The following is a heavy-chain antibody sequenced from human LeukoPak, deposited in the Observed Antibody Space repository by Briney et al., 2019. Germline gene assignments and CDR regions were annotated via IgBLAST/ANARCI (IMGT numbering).Heavy chain of an antibody. J-gene: IGHJ6*03. CDR1: RFTFSSYR. CDR2: LYSSGSYI. CDR3: ARDWQTVDGNYYYMDV. V-gene: IGHV3-21*01. Sequence: GGSPRLSCGASRFTFSSYRIKLVRPAPGKGPEGVSSLYSSGSYIYYADSVKGRFTISRDNARSSLYLQLNSLRAEDTAVYYCARDWQTVDGNYYYMDVWGKGTTVTISS. D-gene: IGHD4-17*01.